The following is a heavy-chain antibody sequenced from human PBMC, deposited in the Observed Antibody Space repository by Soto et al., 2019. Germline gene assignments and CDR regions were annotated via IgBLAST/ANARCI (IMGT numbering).Heavy chain of an antibody. V-gene: IGHV1-3*01. CDR1: GYGLSAYS. CDR2: INVGSGTT. CDR3: ARDTETLGPRANDALDI. Sequence: SASVRFSCKAAGYGLSAYSMNWGRQAPEQSLEWMGWINVGSGTTTYSQNFQGRVSITRDTSASTVYMELTGLQSEDTALYYCARDTETLGPRANDALDIWGQGPMVTVS. D-gene: IGHD3-3*02. J-gene: IGHJ3*02.